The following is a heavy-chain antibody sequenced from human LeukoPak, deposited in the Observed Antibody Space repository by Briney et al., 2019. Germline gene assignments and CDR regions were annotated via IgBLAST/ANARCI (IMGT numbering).Heavy chain of an antibody. V-gene: IGHV4-39*01. D-gene: IGHD6-19*01. CDR1: GGSISSSSYY. CDR2: IYYSGST. J-gene: IGHJ4*02. Sequence: KTSETLSLTCTVSGGSISSSSYYWGWIRQPPGKGLEWIGSIYYSGSTYYHPSLKSRVTISVETSKNQFSLELRSSTAPDTAVYYCARHLSGWFLPDYWGQGTLVTVSS. CDR3: ARHLSGWFLPDY.